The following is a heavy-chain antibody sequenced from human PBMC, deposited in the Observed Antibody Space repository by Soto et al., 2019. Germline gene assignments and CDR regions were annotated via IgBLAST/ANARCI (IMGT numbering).Heavy chain of an antibody. V-gene: IGHV2-5*02. CDR1: GFSLSTSGVA. Sequence: QITLKESGPTLVKPTQTLTLTCTFSGFSLSTSGVAVGWIRQPPGKALEWLALIYWDDDKRYSPSLKSRLTITKDTTKNQVVLTMTNMYPVDTATYYCAHRPPERGLATFDPWGQGTLVTVSS. D-gene: IGHD1-1*01. J-gene: IGHJ5*02. CDR3: AHRPPERGLATFDP. CDR2: IYWDDDK.